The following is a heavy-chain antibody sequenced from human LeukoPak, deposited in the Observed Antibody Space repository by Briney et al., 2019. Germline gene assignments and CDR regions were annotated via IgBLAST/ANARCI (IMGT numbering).Heavy chain of an antibody. CDR1: GYTLTELS. CDR2: FDPEDGET. J-gene: IGHJ4*02. D-gene: IGHD3-10*01. V-gene: IGHV1-24*01. Sequence: GASVKVSCKVSGYTLTELSMHWVQQAPGKGLEWMGGFDPEDGETIYAQKFQGRVTMTEDTSTDTAYMELSSLRSEDTAVYYCATDLGITMVRGAVYWGQGTLVTVSS. CDR3: ATDLGITMVRGAVY.